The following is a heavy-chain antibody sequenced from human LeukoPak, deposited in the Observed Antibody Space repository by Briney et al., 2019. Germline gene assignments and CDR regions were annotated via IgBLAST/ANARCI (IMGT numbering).Heavy chain of an antibody. CDR2: INLNSGGT. D-gene: IGHD6-6*01. V-gene: IGHV1-2*02. CDR1: GYTFTAYY. Sequence: ASVKVSCKPSGYTFTAYYMHWVRQTLGQRLEWMGWINLNSGGTSYAQTLQGRVTMTRDTSISTAYMDLSRLVSDDTAVYYCARGTIAAGRPDASDIWGQGTMVTVSS. CDR3: ARGTIAAGRPDASDI. J-gene: IGHJ3*02.